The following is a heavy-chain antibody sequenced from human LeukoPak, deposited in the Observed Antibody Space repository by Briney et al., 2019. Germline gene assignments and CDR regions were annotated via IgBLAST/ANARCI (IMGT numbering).Heavy chain of an antibody. CDR1: GFTFSRFA. CDR3: AALYGGNSGALDL. Sequence: PGKSLTLSCEASGFTFSRFAMHWVRQAPGKGLQWVALIWFDGTNKYYAASVKGRFTVSRDNSKNTLYLEMKRLGTEDTAVYYCAALYGGNSGALDLWGQGTLVTVSS. J-gene: IGHJ4*02. CDR2: IWFDGTNK. D-gene: IGHD4-23*01. V-gene: IGHV3-33*01.